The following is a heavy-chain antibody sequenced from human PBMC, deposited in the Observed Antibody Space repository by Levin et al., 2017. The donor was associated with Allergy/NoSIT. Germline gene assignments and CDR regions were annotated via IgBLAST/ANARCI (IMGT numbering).Heavy chain of an antibody. CDR2: INPNSGGT. J-gene: IGHJ4*02. Sequence: ASVKVSCKASGYTFTGYYMHWVRQAPGQGLEWMGWINPNSGGTNYAQKFQGRVTMTRDTSISTAYMELSRLRSDDTAVYYCARGVLGSRSGWYFDYWGQGTLVTVSS. V-gene: IGHV1-2*02. CDR1: GYTFTGYY. D-gene: IGHD6-19*01. CDR3: ARGVLGSRSGWYFDY.